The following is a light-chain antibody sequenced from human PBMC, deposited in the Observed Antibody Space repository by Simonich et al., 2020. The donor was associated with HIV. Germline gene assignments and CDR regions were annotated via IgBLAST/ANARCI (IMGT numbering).Light chain of an antibody. V-gene: IGLV2-14*02. CDR3: SSYTSSSTLV. J-gene: IGLJ2*01. Sequence: QSALTQPASVSGSPGQSLTISCTGTSSVVGGYSLVSWYQQHPGKAPKLMIYEDSKRPSGVANRFSASKSGNTASLTISGLQAEDEADYYCSSYTSSSTLVFGGGTKLTVL. CDR1: SSVVGGYSL. CDR2: EDS.